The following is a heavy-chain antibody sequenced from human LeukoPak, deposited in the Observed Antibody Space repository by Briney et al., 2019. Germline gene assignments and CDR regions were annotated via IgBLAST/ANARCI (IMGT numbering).Heavy chain of an antibody. J-gene: IGHJ5*02. V-gene: IGHV6-1*01. Sequence: SQTLSLTCAISGDSVSSNKASWNWIRQSPSRGLEWLGRTYSGSQWYNDYAFSVKGRISINADTSKNHFSLQLRSVTPDDTAVYYCTREVSWLPMASFDPWGQGTLVIVSS. CDR3: TREVSWLPMASFDP. CDR1: GDSVSSNKAS. CDR2: TYSGSQWYN. D-gene: IGHD6-19*01.